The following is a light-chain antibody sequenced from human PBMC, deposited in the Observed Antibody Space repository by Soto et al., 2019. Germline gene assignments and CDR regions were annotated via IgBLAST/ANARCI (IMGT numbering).Light chain of an antibody. CDR3: MQALQTPLT. Sequence: DIVMTQSPLSLPVTPGEPASISCRSSQSLLHSNGYNYLDWYLQKPGQAPQLLIKLGSNRAAGVPDRFSGSGSGTDFTLKISRVEAEDVGVYYLMQALQTPLTFVQGTKLEIK. J-gene: IGKJ2*01. CDR2: LGS. V-gene: IGKV2-28*01. CDR1: QSLLHSNGYNY.